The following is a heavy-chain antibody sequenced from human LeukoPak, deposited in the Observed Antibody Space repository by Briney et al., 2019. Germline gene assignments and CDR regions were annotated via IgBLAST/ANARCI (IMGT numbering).Heavy chain of an antibody. J-gene: IGHJ3*02. CDR1: GGSISSYY. V-gene: IGHV4-59*01. D-gene: IGHD2-21*01. CDR2: IYYSGST. CDR3: ARYIVSHPHDAFDI. Sequence: SETLSLTCTVSGGSISSYYWSWIRQPPGKGLEWIGYIYYSGSTSYNPSPKSRVTISVDTSKKQFSLKLSSVTAADTAFYYCARYIVSHPHDAFDIWGQGTMVTVSS.